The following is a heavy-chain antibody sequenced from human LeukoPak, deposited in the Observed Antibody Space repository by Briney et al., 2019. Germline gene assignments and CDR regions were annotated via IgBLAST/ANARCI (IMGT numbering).Heavy chain of an antibody. V-gene: IGHV1-69*13. CDR2: IIPIFGTA. J-gene: IGHJ4*02. D-gene: IGHD6-19*01. CDR1: GVTFSSYA. Sequence: GASVKVSCKASGVTFSSYAISWVRQAPGQGLEWMGGIIPIFGTANYAQKFQGRVTITADESTSTAYMELSSLRSEDTAVYYCAVESSGIAVAGTYYFDYWGQGTLVTVSS. CDR3: AVESSGIAVAGTYYFDY.